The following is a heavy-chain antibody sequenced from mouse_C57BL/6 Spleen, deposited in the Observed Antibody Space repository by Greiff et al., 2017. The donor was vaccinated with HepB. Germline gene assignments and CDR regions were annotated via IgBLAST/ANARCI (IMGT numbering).Heavy chain of an antibody. V-gene: IGHV14-3*01. CDR3: ARLDPGLFDY. Sequence: EVQLKQSVAELVRPGASVKLSCTASGFNIKNTYMHWVKQRPEQGLEWIGRIYPANGNTKYAPKFQGKATIIADTSSNTADLQLSSLTSEDAAIDYCARLDPGLFDYWGQGTTLTVSS. D-gene: IGHD3-2*02. CDR1: GFNIKNTY. J-gene: IGHJ2*01. CDR2: IYPANGNT.